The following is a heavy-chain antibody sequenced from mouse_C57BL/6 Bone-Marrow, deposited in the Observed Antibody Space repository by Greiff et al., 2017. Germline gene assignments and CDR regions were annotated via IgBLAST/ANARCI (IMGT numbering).Heavy chain of an antibody. CDR3: AKPVTTVVAAHWYFDV. CDR2: IYPRSGTT. Sequence: VKLMESGAELARPGASVKLSCKASGYTFTSYGISWVKQRTGQGLEWIGEIYPRSGTTYYNEKFKGKATLTADKSSSTAYMELRSLTSEDSAVYFCAKPVTTVVAAHWYFDVWGTGTTVTVSS. CDR1: GYTFTSYG. D-gene: IGHD1-1*01. J-gene: IGHJ1*03. V-gene: IGHV1-81*01.